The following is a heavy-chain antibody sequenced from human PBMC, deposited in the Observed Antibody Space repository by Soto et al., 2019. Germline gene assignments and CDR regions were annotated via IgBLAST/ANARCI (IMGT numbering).Heavy chain of an antibody. CDR1: GITFRSRA. J-gene: IGHJ4*01. D-gene: IGHD6-19*01. CDR2: ISSDGETK. V-gene: IGHV3-30*18. Sequence: EQLLESGGDLVQPGGSLRLSCVASGITFRSRAMSWVRQAPGEGLEWVGVISSDGETKYYADSVKGRFTISRDNSKNTMYLQMESLRREDTAVYYCAKEVAVAGDLDYWGHGTLVTVSS. CDR3: AKEVAVAGDLDY.